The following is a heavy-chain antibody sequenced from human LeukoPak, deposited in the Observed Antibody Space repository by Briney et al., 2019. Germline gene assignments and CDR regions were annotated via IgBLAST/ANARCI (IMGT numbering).Heavy chain of an antibody. D-gene: IGHD2-15*01. CDR1: GGSFSGCY. CDR3: ARRDIVVVVAATGHSTFDP. V-gene: IGHV4-34*01. J-gene: IGHJ5*02. Sequence: SETLSLTCAVYGGSFSGCYWSWIRQPPGKGLEWIGEINHSGSTNYNPSLKSRVTISGDTSKNQFSLKLSSVTAADTAVYYCARRDIVVVVAATGHSTFDPWGQGTLVTVSS. CDR2: INHSGST.